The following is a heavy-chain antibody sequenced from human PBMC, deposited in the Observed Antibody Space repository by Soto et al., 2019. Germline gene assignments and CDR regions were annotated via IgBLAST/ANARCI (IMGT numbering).Heavy chain of an antibody. D-gene: IGHD6-19*01. CDR2: ISGSGGST. CDR3: AKDRRYSSGWYGVGDNWFGP. CDR1: GFTFSSYA. J-gene: IGHJ5*02. Sequence: PGGSLRLSCAASGFTFSSYAMSWVLQAPGKGLEWGSAISGSGGSTYYADSVKGRFTISRDNSKNTLYLQMNSLRAEDTAVYYCAKDRRYSSGWYGVGDNWFGPWGQGTLVTVSS. V-gene: IGHV3-23*01.